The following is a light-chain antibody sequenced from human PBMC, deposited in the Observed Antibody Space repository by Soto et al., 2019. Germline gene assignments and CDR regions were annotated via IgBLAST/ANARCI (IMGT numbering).Light chain of an antibody. V-gene: IGKV1-6*01. CDR2: AAS. Sequence: AIQMTQSPSSLSASVGDRVPITCRASQDIRNDLGWYQQKPGKTPKLLIFAASSGVPSRFSGSGSGTDFTLTISSLQPEDFATYYCLQDFNYPWTFGQGTKVEIE. CDR3: LQDFNYPWT. J-gene: IGKJ1*01. CDR1: QDIRND.